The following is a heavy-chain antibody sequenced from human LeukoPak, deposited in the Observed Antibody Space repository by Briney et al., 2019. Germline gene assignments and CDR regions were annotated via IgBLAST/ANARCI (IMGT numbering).Heavy chain of an antibody. D-gene: IGHD3-22*01. CDR2: INPSGGST. CDR1: GYTFTSYY. V-gene: IGHV1-46*01. CDR3: AKDQIYYDSSGYSTGDAFDI. J-gene: IGHJ3*02. Sequence: ASVKVSCKASGYTFTSYYMHWVRQAPGQGLEWMGIINPSGGSTSYAQKFQGRVTMTRDMSTSTVYMELSSLRSEDTAVYYCAKDQIYYDSSGYSTGDAFDIRGQGTMVTVSS.